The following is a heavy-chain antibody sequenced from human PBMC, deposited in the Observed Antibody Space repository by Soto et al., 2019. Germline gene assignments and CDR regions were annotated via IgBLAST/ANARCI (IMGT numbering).Heavy chain of an antibody. CDR2: IGESGTPT. V-gene: IGHV3-23*01. J-gene: IGHJ6*02. CDR3: ARYIPGVRYYGMDV. D-gene: IGHD2-2*01. Sequence: GGSLRLSCAASGFTFSSYAMKWDRQAPGKGLEWVSLIGESGTPTYYADSVKGRFTISRDNSGNTLFLEMYSLRAEDTAVYYCARYIPGVRYYGMDVWGQGTTVTV. CDR1: GFTFSSYA.